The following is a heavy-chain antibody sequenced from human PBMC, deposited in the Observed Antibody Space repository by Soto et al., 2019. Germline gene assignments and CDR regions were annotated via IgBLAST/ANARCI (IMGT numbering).Heavy chain of an antibody. J-gene: IGHJ4*02. Sequence: PGGSLRLSCAASGFTFSGNAMSWVRQAPGKGLEWVSSISASGDDTYYADSVKGRFTISRDNSKDTLYLQMNTLRAEDTAVYHCAKLIGPTGGYWGQGTLVTVSS. V-gene: IGHV3-23*01. CDR3: AKLIGPTGGY. CDR1: GFTFSGNA. CDR2: ISASGDDT. D-gene: IGHD4-17*01.